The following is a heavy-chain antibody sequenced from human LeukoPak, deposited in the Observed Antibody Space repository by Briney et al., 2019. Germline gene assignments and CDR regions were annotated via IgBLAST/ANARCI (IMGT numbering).Heavy chain of an antibody. CDR3: ARDSGYDYVWGSLQGPYYFDY. Sequence: SETLSLTCTVSGGSISSYYWSWIQQSAGKGLEWIGRIYSRGTTNYNPSLKSRVTMSVDTSKNQFSLKVSSVTAADTAVYYCARDSGYDYVWGSLQGPYYFDYWGQGTLVTVSS. D-gene: IGHD3-16*01. CDR2: IYSRGTT. CDR1: GGSISSYY. J-gene: IGHJ4*02. V-gene: IGHV4-4*07.